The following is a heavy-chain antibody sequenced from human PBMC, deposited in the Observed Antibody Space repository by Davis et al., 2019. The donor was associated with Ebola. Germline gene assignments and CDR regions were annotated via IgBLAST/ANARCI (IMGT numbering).Heavy chain of an antibody. J-gene: IGHJ4*02. CDR3: ARDSDDYCFDY. D-gene: IGHD2-21*02. Sequence: GGSLRLSCAASEFIFSSYGMHWVRQAPGKGLEWVAVISYDGSNKYYADSVKGRFTISRDNSKNTLYLQMNSLTPEDTAVYYCARDSDDYCFDYWGQGTLVTVSS. CDR1: EFIFSSYG. CDR2: ISYDGSNK. V-gene: IGHV3-30*03.